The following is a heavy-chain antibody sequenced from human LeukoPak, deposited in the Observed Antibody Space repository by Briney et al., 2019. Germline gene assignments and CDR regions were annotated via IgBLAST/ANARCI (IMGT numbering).Heavy chain of an antibody. CDR3: ARAKILTGYYVAAADA. CDR2: INPNSGGT. D-gene: IGHD3-9*01. Sequence: GASVKVSCGASGYTFTGYYMHWVRQAPGQGLEWMGWINPNSGGTNYAQKFQGRVTMTRDTSISTAYMELSRLRSDDTAVYYCARAKILTGYYVAAADAWGQGTLVTVSS. V-gene: IGHV1-2*02. J-gene: IGHJ5*02. CDR1: GYTFTGYY.